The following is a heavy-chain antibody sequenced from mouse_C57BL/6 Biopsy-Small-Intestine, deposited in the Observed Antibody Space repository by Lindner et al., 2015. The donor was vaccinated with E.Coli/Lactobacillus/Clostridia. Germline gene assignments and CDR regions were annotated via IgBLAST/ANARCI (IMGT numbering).Heavy chain of an antibody. Sequence: VQLQESGTELVRPGASVKLSCKASGYTFNSYRIHWVKQRPGRGLEWIGNINPSSGISDCNEKFKTKASLTLDKSSSTAYMQLSSLTSEDSAVYYCARWDWYFDVWGTGTTVTVSS. CDR3: ARWDWYFDV. CDR2: INPSSGIS. V-gene: IGHV1-53*01. J-gene: IGHJ1*03. CDR1: GYTFNSYR.